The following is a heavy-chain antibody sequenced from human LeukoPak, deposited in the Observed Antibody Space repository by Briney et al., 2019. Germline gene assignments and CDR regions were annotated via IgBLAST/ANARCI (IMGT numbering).Heavy chain of an antibody. Sequence: SETLSLTCTVSGGSISSYYWSWIRQPPGKGLEWIGYIYHSGSTYYNPSLKSRVTISVDRSKNQFSLKLSSVTAADTAVYYCASGFKGAFDIWGQGTMVTVSS. CDR3: ASGFKGAFDI. V-gene: IGHV4-59*12. CDR2: IYHSGST. CDR1: GGSISSYY. J-gene: IGHJ3*02. D-gene: IGHD3-10*01.